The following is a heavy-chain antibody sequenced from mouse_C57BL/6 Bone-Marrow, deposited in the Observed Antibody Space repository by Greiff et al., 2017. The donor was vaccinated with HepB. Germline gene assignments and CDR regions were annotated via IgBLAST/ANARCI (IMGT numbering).Heavy chain of an antibody. CDR3: ARRGELGLFDY. V-gene: IGHV1-76*01. Sequence: VQLQQSGAELVRPGASVKLSCKASGYTFTDYYINWVKQRPGQGLEWIARIYPGSGNTYYNEKFKGKATLTAEKSSSTAYMQRSSLTSEDSAVYFCARRGELGLFDYWGQGTTLTVSS. J-gene: IGHJ2*01. CDR2: IYPGSGNT. CDR1: GYTFTDYY. D-gene: IGHD4-1*01.